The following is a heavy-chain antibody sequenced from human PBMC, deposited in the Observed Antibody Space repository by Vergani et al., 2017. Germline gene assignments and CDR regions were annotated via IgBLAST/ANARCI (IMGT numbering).Heavy chain of an antibody. CDR2: ISGSGGST. CDR1: GFTFGSYA. J-gene: IGHJ5*02. Sequence: EVQLLESGGGLVQPGGSLRLSCAASGFTFGSYAMSWVRQAPGKGLEWVSAISGSGGSTYYADSVKGRFTISRNNSKNTLYLQMNSLRAEDTAVYYCAKGYSYGLAHNWFDPWGQGTLVTVSS. CDR3: AKGYSYGLAHNWFDP. V-gene: IGHV3-23*01. D-gene: IGHD5-18*01.